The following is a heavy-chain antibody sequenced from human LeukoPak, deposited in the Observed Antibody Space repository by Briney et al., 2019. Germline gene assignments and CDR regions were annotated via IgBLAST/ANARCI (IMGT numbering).Heavy chain of an antibody. CDR2: IYSGGDT. Sequence: GGSLRLSCAASGFFVSNNHMSWVRQAPGKGLEWVSVIYSGGDTYYADSVKGRFTISRDNSKNTLYLQMNRLRAEDTAIYYCAREWGYGWCGECFSGIQAYYGMDVWGQGTTVTVSS. D-gene: IGHD3-10*01. V-gene: IGHV3-53*01. J-gene: IGHJ6*02. CDR1: GFFVSNNH. CDR3: AREWGYGWCGECFSGIQAYYGMDV.